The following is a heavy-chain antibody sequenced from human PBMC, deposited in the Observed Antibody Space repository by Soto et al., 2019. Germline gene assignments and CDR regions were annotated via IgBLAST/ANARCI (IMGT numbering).Heavy chain of an antibody. V-gene: IGHV4-39*01. CDR3: ARPGITGTTGYCDWLANYYYYGMDV. D-gene: IGHD1-7*01. CDR1: GGSISSSSYY. Sequence: PSETLSLTCTVSGGSISSSSYYWVWIRQPTGKGLEWIGSIYYSGSTYYNPSLKSRVTIYVDTYKNQFSLKLSSLTEADTAVYYCARPGITGTTGYCDWLANYYYYGMDVWGQGTTVTVSS. CDR2: IYYSGST. J-gene: IGHJ6*02.